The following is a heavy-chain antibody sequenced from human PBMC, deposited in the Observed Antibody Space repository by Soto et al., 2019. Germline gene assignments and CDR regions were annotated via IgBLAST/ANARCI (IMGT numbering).Heavy chain of an antibody. J-gene: IGHJ5*02. V-gene: IGHV4-34*01. CDR3: ASSAHISGVTRCLDT. Sequence: QVQLQQWGAGLLKPSETLSLICAVSGESLSDHYWSWIRQSPGKGLEWIGDINQYGTTNYNPSLRSRVTISADTSKNQYFLRLASVTAAYTAIYNCASSAHISGVTRCLDTWGQGTLVAVSS. CDR2: INQYGTT. D-gene: IGHD1-20*01. CDR1: GESLSDHY.